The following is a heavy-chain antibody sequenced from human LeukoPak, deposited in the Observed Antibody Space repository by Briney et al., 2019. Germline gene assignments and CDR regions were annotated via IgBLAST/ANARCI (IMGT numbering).Heavy chain of an antibody. CDR3: AKTFSREPYYFDY. V-gene: IGHV3-23*01. CDR1: QFTFSDYA. Sequence: GGSLRLSCSASQFTFSDYAMTWVRQAPGKGLEWVSGVSSSGDYTFYADSVKGRFTISRDNSKNTLYLQMNSLRAEDTAVYYCAKTFSREPYYFDYWGQGTLVTVSS. J-gene: IGHJ4*02. CDR2: VSSSGDYT. D-gene: IGHD1-26*01.